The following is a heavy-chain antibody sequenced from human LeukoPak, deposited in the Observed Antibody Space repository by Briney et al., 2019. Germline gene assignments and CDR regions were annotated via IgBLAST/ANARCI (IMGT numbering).Heavy chain of an antibody. CDR2: IGGGGGTT. V-gene: IGHV3-23*01. CDR3: AKRAYDISTGRRYYFDY. Sequence: PGGSLRLSCAASGFTFSSYGMSWVRQAPGKGLEWVSVIGGGGGTTYYADSVKGRSTISRDNSKNTLYLQMNSLRAEDTAVYYCAKRAYDISTGRRYYFDYWGQGTLVTVSS. J-gene: IGHJ4*02. D-gene: IGHD3-9*01. CDR1: GFTFSSYG.